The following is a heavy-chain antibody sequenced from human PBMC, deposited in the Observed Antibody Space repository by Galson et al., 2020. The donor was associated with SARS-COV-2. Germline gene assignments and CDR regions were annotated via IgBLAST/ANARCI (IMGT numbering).Heavy chain of an antibody. CDR1: GGTFSSYA. V-gene: IGHV1-69*13. D-gene: IGHD3-22*01. Sequence: SVKVSCTASGGTFSSYAINWVRQAPGQGLEWMGGIIPIFGTATYAQKFQGRVTITADDSRSTAYMELRSLRSEDTAVYYCARFDNYYDSSGENWFDPWGQGTLVTVSS. J-gene: IGHJ5*02. CDR3: ARFDNYYDSSGENWFDP. CDR2: IIPIFGTA.